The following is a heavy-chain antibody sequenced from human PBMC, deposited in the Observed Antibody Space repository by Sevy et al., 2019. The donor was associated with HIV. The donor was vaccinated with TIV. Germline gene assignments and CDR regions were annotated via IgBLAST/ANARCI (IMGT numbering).Heavy chain of an antibody. CDR2: INANSGGT. CDR1: GYTFTGYY. Sequence: ASVKVSCKASGYTFTGYYMHWVRQAPGQGLEWMGWINANSGGTNYAQKFQGRVTMTRDTSISTAYMELSRLRSDDTAVYYCALEEYCGGDCYLNPLGYWGQGTLVTVSS. CDR3: ALEEYCGGDCYLNPLGY. J-gene: IGHJ4*02. V-gene: IGHV1-2*02. D-gene: IGHD2-21*02.